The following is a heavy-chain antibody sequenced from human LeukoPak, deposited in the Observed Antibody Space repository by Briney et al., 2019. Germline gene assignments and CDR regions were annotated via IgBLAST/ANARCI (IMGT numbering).Heavy chain of an antibody. V-gene: IGHV3-9*01. CDR1: GFTFDDYA. D-gene: IGHD7-27*01. Sequence: GGSLRPSCAASGFTFDDYAMHWVRQAPGKGLEWVSGISWNSGSIGYADSVKGRFTISRDNAKNSLYLQMNSLRAEDTALYYCAKGHNWGLDYWGQGTLVTVSS. CDR3: AKGHNWGLDY. J-gene: IGHJ4*02. CDR2: ISWNSGSI.